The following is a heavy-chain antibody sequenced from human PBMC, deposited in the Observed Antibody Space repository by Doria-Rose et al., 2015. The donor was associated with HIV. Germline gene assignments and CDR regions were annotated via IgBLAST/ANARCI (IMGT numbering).Heavy chain of an antibody. CDR2: IDPKSGDT. Sequence: QVQLVESGAEVRRPGASVKVSCKTSGFTFSDYYIHWVRQAPGQGLECVGRIDPKSGDTNYAQKFQGRVAMTSDTSISTAYMELSELTSADTAIYYCTCHPEGWYLPHFDHWGQGTPVTVSS. D-gene: IGHD2-15*01. V-gene: IGHV1-2*06. CDR3: TCHPEGWYLPHFDH. J-gene: IGHJ4*02. CDR1: GFTFSDYY.